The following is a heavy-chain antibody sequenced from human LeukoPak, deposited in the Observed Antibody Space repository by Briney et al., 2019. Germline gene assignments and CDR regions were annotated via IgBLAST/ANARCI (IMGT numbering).Heavy chain of an antibody. CDR1: GYTFTSYY. Sequence: ASVKVSCKASGYTFTSYYMRWVRQAPGQGLEWMGIINPSGGNTNYAQKLQGRVTMTTDTPTSTAYMELRSLRSDDTAVYYCARGRAAAPEEYFQHWGQGTLVTVSS. V-gene: IGHV1-46*01. J-gene: IGHJ1*01. CDR2: INPSGGNT. D-gene: IGHD6-13*01. CDR3: ARGRAAAPEEYFQH.